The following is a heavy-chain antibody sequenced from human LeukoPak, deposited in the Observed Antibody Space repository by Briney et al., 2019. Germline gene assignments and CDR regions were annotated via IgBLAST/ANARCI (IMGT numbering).Heavy chain of an antibody. Sequence: SETLSLTCAVSDGSLSGYYGTWIRQPPGKGLEWIAEFNPDGSTFYNPSLTGRVTISAGTSRSQFSLELRSVTAADTAFYYCARARSTVTTYFDSWGQGTLVTVSS. CDR1: DGSLSGYY. CDR3: ARARSTVTTYFDS. CDR2: FNPDGST. D-gene: IGHD4-17*01. J-gene: IGHJ4*02. V-gene: IGHV4-34*01.